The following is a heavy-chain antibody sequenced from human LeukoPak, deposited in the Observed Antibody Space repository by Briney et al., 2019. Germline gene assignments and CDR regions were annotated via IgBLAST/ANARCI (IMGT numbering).Heavy chain of an antibody. J-gene: IGHJ6*02. V-gene: IGHV3-21*01. CDR3: ARDRDSGFYYYGIDV. CDR2: ISSSSSYI. D-gene: IGHD5-12*01. CDR1: GFTFSSYS. Sequence: GGSLRLSCAASGFTFSSYSMNWVRQAPGKGLEWVSSISSSSSYIYYADSVKGRFTISRDNAKNSLYLQMNSLRAEDTAVYYCARDRDSGFYYYGIDVWGQGTTVTVSS.